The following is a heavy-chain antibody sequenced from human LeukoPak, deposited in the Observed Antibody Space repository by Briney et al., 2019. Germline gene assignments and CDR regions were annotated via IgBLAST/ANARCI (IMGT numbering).Heavy chain of an antibody. V-gene: IGHV1-18*01. CDR1: GYTFTNYI. CDR3: ARDRGIAARRSYYYYGMDV. J-gene: IGHJ6*02. D-gene: IGHD6-6*01. CDR2: ISAYNGNT. Sequence: GASVKVSCKASGYTFTNYIISWVRQAPGQGLEWMGWISAYNGNTNYAQKLQGRVTMTTDTSTSTAYMELRSLRSDDTAVYYCARDRGIAARRSYYYYGMDVWGQGTTVTVSS.